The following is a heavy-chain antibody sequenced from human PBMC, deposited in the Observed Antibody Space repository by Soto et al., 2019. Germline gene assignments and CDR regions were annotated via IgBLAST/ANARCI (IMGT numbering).Heavy chain of an antibody. D-gene: IGHD1-1*01. Sequence: EVPLVESGGGLVQPGGSLRLSCAASGFTFSIYSMNWVRQAPGKGLEWFSYITSDTLTIKYTDSVKGRFTISRDNAKHSLYLQMNSLRDEDTAVYFCARSVEGHFDYWGQGTVVTVSS. V-gene: IGHV3-48*02. J-gene: IGHJ4*02. CDR3: ARSVEGHFDY. CDR2: ITSDTLTI. CDR1: GFTFSIYS.